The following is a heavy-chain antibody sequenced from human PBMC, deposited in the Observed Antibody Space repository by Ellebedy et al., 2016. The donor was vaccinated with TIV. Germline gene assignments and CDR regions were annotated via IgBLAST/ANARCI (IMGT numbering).Heavy chain of an antibody. CDR1: GFTFSTYW. D-gene: IGHD6-13*01. J-gene: IGHJ4*02. CDR2: INTDGSST. Sequence: GESLKISCAASGFTFSTYWMHWVRQAPGKGLLWVSRINTDGSSTGYADSVKGRFTISSDNAKNTLYLQMNGLRAEYTAVYDCARDVWYQASWGQGTLVTVSS. V-gene: IGHV3-74*01. CDR3: ARDVWYQAS.